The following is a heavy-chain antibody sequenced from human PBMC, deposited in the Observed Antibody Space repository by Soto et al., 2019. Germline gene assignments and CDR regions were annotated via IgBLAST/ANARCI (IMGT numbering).Heavy chain of an antibody. CDR2: ITGDGTNT. CDR3: ARDGGYGTPFDY. V-gene: IGHV3-74*01. D-gene: IGHD5-12*01. J-gene: IGHJ4*02. Sequence: EVQLVQSGGGLVQPGGSLRLSCAASGFAFSSYWLHWVRQAPGKGLMIVSRITGDGTNTAYGTSVKGRITISRDNAKNMVYLQMDRLKAEETAVYYCARDGGYGTPFDYWGQGALVTVSS. CDR1: GFAFSSYW.